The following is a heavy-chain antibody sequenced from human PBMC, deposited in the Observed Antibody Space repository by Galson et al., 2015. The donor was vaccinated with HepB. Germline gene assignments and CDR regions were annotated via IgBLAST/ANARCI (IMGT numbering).Heavy chain of an antibody. D-gene: IGHD6-6*01. CDR2: INAGNGNT. CDR3: ARSGSYSSSSLGMDV. CDR1: GYTFTSYA. V-gene: IGHV1-3*01. Sequence: SVKVSCKASGYTFTSYAMHWVRQAPGQRLEWMGWINAGNGNTKHSQKFQGRVTITRDTSASTAYVELSSLRSEDTAVYYCARSGSYSSSSLGMDVWGQGTTVTVSS. J-gene: IGHJ6*02.